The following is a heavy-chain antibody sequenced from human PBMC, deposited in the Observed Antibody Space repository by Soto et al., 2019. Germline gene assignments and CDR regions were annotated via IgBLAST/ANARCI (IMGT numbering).Heavy chain of an antibody. D-gene: IGHD2-21*02. CDR1: GGSISTSNYY. Sequence: SETLSLTCTVSGGSISTSNYYWGWVRQPPGKGLDWIGNIYYSGTTYYNPSLKSRVTISVDTSKNQFSLKLDSVTAADTAVYYCATFVVPDSRHTDFDCWGPGTLVTVSS. J-gene: IGHJ4*02. V-gene: IGHV4-39*01. CDR2: IYYSGTT. CDR3: ATFVVPDSRHTDFDC.